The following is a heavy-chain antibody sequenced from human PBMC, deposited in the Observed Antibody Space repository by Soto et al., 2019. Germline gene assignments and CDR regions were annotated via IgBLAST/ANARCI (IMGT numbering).Heavy chain of an antibody. CDR1: GFTFSDHY. V-gene: IGHV3-11*06. CDR3: AREPGVSSGWYVDY. CDR2: ITSSSSYI. D-gene: IGHD6-19*01. Sequence: PGGSLRLSCAASGFTFSDHYMAWIRQAPGKGLEWVSSITSSSSYINYADSVKGRFTISRDNAKTSLYLQMNSLRAEDTAVYYCAREPGVSSGWYVDYWGQGTLVTVSS. J-gene: IGHJ4*02.